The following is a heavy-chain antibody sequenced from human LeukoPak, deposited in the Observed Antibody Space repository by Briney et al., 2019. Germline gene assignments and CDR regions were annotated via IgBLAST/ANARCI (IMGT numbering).Heavy chain of an antibody. Sequence: SETLSLTCAVYGGSFSGYYWSWIRQPPGKGLEWIGEINHSGSTNYNPSLKSRVTISVDTSKNQFSLKLSSVTAADTAVYYCARGVTDDNSSGWSTLYYLDYWGQGTLVTVSS. CDR2: INHSGST. CDR1: GGSFSGYY. D-gene: IGHD6-19*01. J-gene: IGHJ4*02. V-gene: IGHV4-34*01. CDR3: ARGVTDDNSSGWSTLYYLDY.